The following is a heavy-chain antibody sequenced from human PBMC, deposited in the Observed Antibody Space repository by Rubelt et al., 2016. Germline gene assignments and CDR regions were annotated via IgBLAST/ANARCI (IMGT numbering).Heavy chain of an antibody. Sequence: QVHLQESAPGLVKPSQTLSLTCIASGGPFASGGYSWAWFRQPPGKGLEWIGGFYFSGSTYYNPSLKSGVTISVDTSKNQFSLKLSSVTAADTAVYYCARDPRAGTTSVDYWGQGTLVTVSS. D-gene: IGHD1-7*01. J-gene: IGHJ4*02. CDR1: GGPFASGGYS. V-gene: IGHV4-39*07. CDR2: FYFSGST. CDR3: ARDPRAGTTSVDY.